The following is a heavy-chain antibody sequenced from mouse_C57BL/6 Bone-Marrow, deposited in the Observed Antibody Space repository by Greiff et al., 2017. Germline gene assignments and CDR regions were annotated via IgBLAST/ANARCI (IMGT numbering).Heavy chain of an antibody. CDR3: ARWNSTVEAWFAY. CDR1: GYTFTSYW. V-gene: IGHV1-50*01. CDR2: IDPSDSYT. D-gene: IGHD1-1*01. J-gene: IGHJ3*01. Sequence: QVHVKQPGAELVKPGASVKLSCKASGYTFTSYWMQWVKQRPGQGLEWIGEIDPSDSYTNYNQKFKGKATLTVDTSSSTAYMQLSSLTSEDSAVYYCARWNSTVEAWFAYWGQGTLVTVSA.